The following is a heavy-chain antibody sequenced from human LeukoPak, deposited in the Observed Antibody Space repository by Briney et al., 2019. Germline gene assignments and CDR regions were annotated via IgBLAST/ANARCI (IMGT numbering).Heavy chain of an antibody. CDR1: GFTFSSYA. CDR2: ISYDGSNK. J-gene: IGHJ4*02. CDR3: ARDTQWLGSYYDFWSGPDY. V-gene: IGHV3-30-3*01. Sequence: GGSLRLSCAASGFTFSSYAMHWVRQAPGRGLEWVAVISYDGSNKYYADSVKGRFTISRDNSKNTLYLQMNSLRAEDTAVYYCARDTQWLGSYYDFWSGPDYWGQGTLVTVSS. D-gene: IGHD3-3*01.